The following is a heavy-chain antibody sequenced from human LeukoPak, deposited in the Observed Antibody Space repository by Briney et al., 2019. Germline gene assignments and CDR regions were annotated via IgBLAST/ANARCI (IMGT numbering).Heavy chain of an antibody. CDR3: ARAYYFDSSGYDDAFDI. D-gene: IGHD3-22*01. Sequence: PSETLSLTCTISGGSISNYYWTWIRQPPGKGLERIGFISYSGSTSYNPSLKSRVTISLDTSKNQFSLKLSSVTAADTAVHYCARAYYFDSSGYDDAFDIWGQGTMVTVSS. V-gene: IGHV4-59*01. CDR2: ISYSGST. CDR1: GGSISNYY. J-gene: IGHJ3*02.